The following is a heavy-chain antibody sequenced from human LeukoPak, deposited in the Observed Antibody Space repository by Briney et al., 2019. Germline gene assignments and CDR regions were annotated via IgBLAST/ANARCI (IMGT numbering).Heavy chain of an antibody. CDR2: IYYSGST. CDR3: ARQAGATDFDY. CDR1: GGSISGYY. V-gene: IGHV4-59*08. Sequence: PSETLSLTCTVSGGSISGYYWTWIRQPPGKGLEWIGYIYYSGSTNYNPSLKSRVTISIDTSKSQFSLKLSSVTAADTAVYYCARQAGATDFDYWGQGTLVTVSS. J-gene: IGHJ4*02. D-gene: IGHD1-26*01.